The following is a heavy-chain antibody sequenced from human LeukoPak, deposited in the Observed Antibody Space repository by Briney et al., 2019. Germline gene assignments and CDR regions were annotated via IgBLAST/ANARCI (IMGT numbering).Heavy chain of an antibody. Sequence: SETLSLTCTVSGGSISSGSYYWSWIRPPAGKGLEWFGRFYTSGSTNYNPSLKSRVTISVDTSKNQFSLKLSSVTAADTAVYYCARGLLWFGELFPNWFDPWGQGTMVTVSS. J-gene: IGHJ5*02. D-gene: IGHD3-10*01. CDR2: FYTSGST. V-gene: IGHV4-61*02. CDR1: GGSISSGSYY. CDR3: ARGLLWFGELFPNWFDP.